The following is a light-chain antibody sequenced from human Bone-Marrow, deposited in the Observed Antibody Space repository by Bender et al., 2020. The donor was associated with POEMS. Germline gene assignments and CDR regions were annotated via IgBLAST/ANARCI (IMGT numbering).Light chain of an antibody. CDR3: QVWDSSRDHWV. CDR2: DDD. Sequence: SYVLTQPPSVSVAPGQTARISCGGNKIGSKSVHWYQQKPGQAPALVVYDDDDRPSGVPERFSGSNSGNTATLTVSRVEAGDEADYYCQVWDSSRDHWVFGGGTKLTVL. J-gene: IGLJ3*02. CDR1: KIGSKS. V-gene: IGLV3-21*02.